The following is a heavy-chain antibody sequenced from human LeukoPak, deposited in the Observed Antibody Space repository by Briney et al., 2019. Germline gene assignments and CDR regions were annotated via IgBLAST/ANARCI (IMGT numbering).Heavy chain of an antibody. J-gene: IGHJ6*03. CDR3: AKGGVWAGTRYYYYMDV. CDR2: MNPNSGNT. CDR1: GYTFTSYD. Sequence: ASLKVSCKASGYTFTSYDINWVRQATGQGHEWMGWMNPNSGNTGNAQKFQGRVTITRNTSISTAYMELSSLRSEDTAVYYCAKGGVWAGTRYYYYMDVWGKGTTVTVSS. D-gene: IGHD6-19*01. V-gene: IGHV1-8*03.